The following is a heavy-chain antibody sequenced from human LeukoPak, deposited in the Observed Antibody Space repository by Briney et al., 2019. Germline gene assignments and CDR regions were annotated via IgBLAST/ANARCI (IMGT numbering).Heavy chain of an antibody. Sequence: PGGSLRLSCAASGFTFSSYAMSWIRQAPGKGLEWVSYISSSGSTIYYADSVKGRFTISRDNAKNSLYLQMKSLRAEDTAVYYCARDQDSDYYDSSGYSEATFDYWGQGTLVTVSS. CDR2: ISSSGSTI. D-gene: IGHD3-22*01. CDR1: GFTFSSYA. CDR3: ARDQDSDYYDSSGYSEATFDY. V-gene: IGHV3-11*01. J-gene: IGHJ4*02.